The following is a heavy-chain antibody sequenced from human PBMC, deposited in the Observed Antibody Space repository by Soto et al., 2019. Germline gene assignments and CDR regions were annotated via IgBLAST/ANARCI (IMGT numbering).Heavy chain of an antibody. Sequence: QVQLVQSGAEVKKPGASVKVSCKASGYTFTSYDINWVRQATGQGLEWMGWMNPNSGNTGYAQKFQGRVTMTRNTSTSTAYMELSSLRSEDTAVYYCATTRRTYYDILTGYYDYWGQGTLVTVSS. D-gene: IGHD3-9*01. CDR2: MNPNSGNT. CDR3: ATTRRTYYDILTGYYDY. V-gene: IGHV1-8*01. J-gene: IGHJ4*02. CDR1: GYTFTSYD.